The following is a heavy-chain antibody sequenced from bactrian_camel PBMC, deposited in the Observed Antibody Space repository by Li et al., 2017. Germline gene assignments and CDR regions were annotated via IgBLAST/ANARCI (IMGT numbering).Heavy chain of an antibody. CDR3: AASRGGRWLEETAYMH. Sequence: HVQLVESGGGSVEAGGSLRLSCLASEYSYRSKCMGWFRQAPGKEREGVAAIYTAAGTTDYADSVKGRFTISEDKAKHTYYPQMNNLKPDDTAMYYCAASRGGRWLEETAYMHWGQGTQVTVS. D-gene: IGHD2*01. CDR1: EYSYRSKC. V-gene: IGHV3S54*01. J-gene: IGHJ4*01. CDR2: IYTAAGTT.